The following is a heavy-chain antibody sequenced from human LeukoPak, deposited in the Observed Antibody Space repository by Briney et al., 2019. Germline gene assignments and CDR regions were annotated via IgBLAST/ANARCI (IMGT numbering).Heavy chain of an antibody. CDR2: IKQDGSET. V-gene: IGHV3-7*01. CDR3: ATAYTDATDYFDY. J-gene: IGHJ4*02. CDR1: GFTFSSYW. Sequence: GGSLRLSCAASGFTFSSYWMSWVRQAPGKGLEWMAIIKQDGSETYYVDSVKGRFTISRDNARNSLYLQMNSLRAEDTAVYYCATAYTDATDYFDYWGQGTLVTVSS. D-gene: IGHD1-14*01.